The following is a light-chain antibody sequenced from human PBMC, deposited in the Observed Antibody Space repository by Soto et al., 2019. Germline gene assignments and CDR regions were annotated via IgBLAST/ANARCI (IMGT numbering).Light chain of an antibody. Sequence: EIVMTQSPANLSVSPGERATLSCRASQSVSSNLAWDQQKPGQAPRLLIYGASTRATGITARFSGSGSGTEFTLTISSLQSEDFAVYYCQQYNRWPFTFGPGTRVDI. CDR1: QSVSSN. CDR3: QQYNRWPFT. J-gene: IGKJ3*01. V-gene: IGKV3-15*01. CDR2: GAS.